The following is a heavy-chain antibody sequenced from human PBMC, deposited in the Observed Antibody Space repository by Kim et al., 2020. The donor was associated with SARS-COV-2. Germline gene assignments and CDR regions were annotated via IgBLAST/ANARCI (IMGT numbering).Heavy chain of an antibody. CDR3: AREGGSKQWLVLREGEYYYYGMDV. D-gene: IGHD6-19*01. V-gene: IGHV4-39*02. J-gene: IGHJ6*02. CDR2: IYYSGST. Sequence: SETLSLTCTVSGGSISSSSYYWGWIRQPPGKGLEWIGSIYYSGSTYYNPSLKSRVTISVDTSKNQFSLKLSSVTAADTAVYYCAREGGSKQWLVLREGEYYYYGMDVWGQGTTVTVSS. CDR1: GGSISSSSYY.